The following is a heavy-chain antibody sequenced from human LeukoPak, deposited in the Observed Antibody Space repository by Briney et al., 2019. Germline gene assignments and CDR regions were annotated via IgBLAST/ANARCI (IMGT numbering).Heavy chain of an antibody. Sequence: QPGGSLRLSCVVSGFTFNRCWMNWVRQAPGKGLEWVAHINPDGRDTYYVDSVKGRFTISRDNAKNSLYLQMNSLRAEDTAIYYCTRVGYIDEGIDYWGQGTLVTVSS. J-gene: IGHJ4*02. CDR1: GFTFNRCW. CDR3: TRVGYIDEGIDY. D-gene: IGHD5-24*01. V-gene: IGHV3-7*04. CDR2: INPDGRDT.